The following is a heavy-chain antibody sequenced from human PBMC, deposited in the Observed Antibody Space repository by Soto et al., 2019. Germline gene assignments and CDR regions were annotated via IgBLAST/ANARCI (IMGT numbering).Heavy chain of an antibody. Sequence: GSLKISCKGSGYTFTDYWIGWVRQLPGKGLEWMGIIYPGDSDTRYSPSFQGHVTITVDKSTNTAYLQWNTLRASDTAMYYCARNISNFRYYYYAIDVWGQGTTVTVS. V-gene: IGHV5-51*01. CDR1: GYTFTDYW. CDR3: ARNISNFRYYYYAIDV. CDR2: IYPGDSDT. J-gene: IGHJ6*02. D-gene: IGHD4-4*01.